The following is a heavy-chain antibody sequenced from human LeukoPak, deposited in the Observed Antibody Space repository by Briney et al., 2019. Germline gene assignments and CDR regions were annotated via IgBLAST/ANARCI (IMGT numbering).Heavy chain of an antibody. CDR1: GYTFTSYD. CDR3: ARSITMVRGVIKGLDY. J-gene: IGHJ4*02. CDR2: MNPNSGNT. Sequence: ASVKVSCKASGYTFTSYDINWVRQATGRGLEWMGWMNPNSGNTGYAQKFQGRVTMTRNTSISTAYMELSSLRSEDTAVYYCARSITMVRGVIKGLDYWGQGTLVTVSS. V-gene: IGHV1-8*01. D-gene: IGHD3-10*01.